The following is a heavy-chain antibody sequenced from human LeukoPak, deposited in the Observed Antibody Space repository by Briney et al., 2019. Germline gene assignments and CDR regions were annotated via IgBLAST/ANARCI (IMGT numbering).Heavy chain of an antibody. Sequence: ASVKVSCKASGGTFSSYAISWVRQAPGQGLEWMGGIIPIFGTADYAQKFQGRVTITADESTSTAYMELSSLRSEDTAVYYCARDPNYGMDVWGQGTTVTVSS. CDR2: IIPIFGTA. J-gene: IGHJ6*02. V-gene: IGHV1-69*13. CDR1: GGTFSSYA. CDR3: ARDPNYGMDV.